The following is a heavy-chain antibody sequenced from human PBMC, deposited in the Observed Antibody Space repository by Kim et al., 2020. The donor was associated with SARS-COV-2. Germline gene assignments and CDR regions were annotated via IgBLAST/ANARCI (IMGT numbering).Heavy chain of an antibody. CDR2: IWYDGRNK. D-gene: IGHD1-26*01. J-gene: IGHJ6*02. CDR3: ARGGIKGYYYNYGMDV. V-gene: IGHV3-33*01. CDR1: GFTFSSYG. Sequence: GGSLRLSCAASGFTFSSYGIHWVRQAPGKGLEWVAFIWYDGRNKYYADSVKGRFTISRDNSKNTLYLQMNSLRAEDTAVYYCARGGIKGYYYNYGMDVWGQGTAVTVSS.